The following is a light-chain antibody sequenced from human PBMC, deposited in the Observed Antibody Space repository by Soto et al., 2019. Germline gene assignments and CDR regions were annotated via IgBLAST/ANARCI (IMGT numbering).Light chain of an antibody. CDR2: GAS. Sequence: EIVMTQSPATLSVSPGERATLSCRASQSVSSRLAWYQHKSGQAPRLLISGASRRATGIPDRFGGSGSGTDFTLTISRLEPEDFALYYCQHYYGTSPISFGQGTRLEIK. V-gene: IGKV3-20*01. J-gene: IGKJ5*01. CDR3: QHYYGTSPIS. CDR1: QSVSSR.